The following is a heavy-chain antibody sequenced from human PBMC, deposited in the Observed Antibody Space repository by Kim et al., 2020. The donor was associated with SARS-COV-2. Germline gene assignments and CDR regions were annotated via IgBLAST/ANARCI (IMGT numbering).Heavy chain of an antibody. Sequence: ASVKVSCKASNYNFSAYGVSWVRKAPGQGLEWMGLISIDNGDTKYAQNLQGRVTMTTDTSTSTAYMELRSLKSDDTAIYYCARDGTLVRGVLTHYYGMDVWGQGTTVTVSS. CDR3: ARDGTLVRGVLTHYYGMDV. V-gene: IGHV1-18*01. D-gene: IGHD3-10*01. CDR1: NYNFSAYG. J-gene: IGHJ6*02. CDR2: ISIDNGDT.